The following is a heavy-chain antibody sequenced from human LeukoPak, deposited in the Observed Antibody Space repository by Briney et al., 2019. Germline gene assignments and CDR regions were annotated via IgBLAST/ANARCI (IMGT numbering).Heavy chain of an antibody. V-gene: IGHV3-21*01. Sequence: PGGSLRLSCAASGFTFSSYSMNWVRQAPGKGLEWVSSISSSSSYIYYADSVKGRFTISRDNAKNSLYLQMNSLRAEDTAVYYCARDSAPYSFGGVIAYWGQGTLATVSS. J-gene: IGHJ4*02. D-gene: IGHD3-16*02. CDR1: GFTFSSYS. CDR3: ARDSAPYSFGGVIAY. CDR2: ISSSSSYI.